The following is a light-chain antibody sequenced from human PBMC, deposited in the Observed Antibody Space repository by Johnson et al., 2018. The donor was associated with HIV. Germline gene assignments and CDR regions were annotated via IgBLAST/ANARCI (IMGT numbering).Light chain of an antibody. J-gene: IGLJ1*01. CDR3: ATWDSSLSAYV. Sequence: QLVLTQPPSVSAAPGQKVTISCSGSSSNIGKNYVSWYRHLPGTAPKLPIYDNDKRPSGIPDRFSASKSGSSATLGITGLQTGDEADYYCATWDSSLSAYVFGPGTKVTIL. CDR1: SSNIGKNY. V-gene: IGLV1-51*01. CDR2: DND.